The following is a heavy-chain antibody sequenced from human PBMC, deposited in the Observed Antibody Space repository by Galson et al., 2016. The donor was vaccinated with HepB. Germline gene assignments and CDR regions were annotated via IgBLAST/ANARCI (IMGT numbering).Heavy chain of an antibody. Sequence: SLRLSCAASGFTFSSYSMNWVRQAPGKGLEWVSYISSSSSTIYYADSVKGLFTITRDSAKNSLYLQMNSLRDEDTAVHYCARDGPGWVMATITILVYYYGMDVWGQGTTVTVSS. CDR1: GFTFSSYS. V-gene: IGHV3-48*02. CDR2: ISSSSSTI. D-gene: IGHD5-24*01. CDR3: ARDGPGWVMATITILVYYYGMDV. J-gene: IGHJ6*02.